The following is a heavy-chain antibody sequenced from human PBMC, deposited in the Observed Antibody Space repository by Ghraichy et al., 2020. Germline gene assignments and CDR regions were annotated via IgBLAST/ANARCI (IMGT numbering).Heavy chain of an antibody. Sequence: SETLSLTCTVSGGSISSYYWSWIRQPPGKGLEWIGYIYYSGSTNYNPSLKSRVTISVDTSKNKFSLKLSSVTAADTAVYYCASSTGTTELDAFDIWGQGTMVTVSS. CDR1: GGSISSYY. V-gene: IGHV4-59*01. D-gene: IGHD1-7*01. J-gene: IGHJ3*02. CDR2: IYYSGST. CDR3: ASSTGTTELDAFDI.